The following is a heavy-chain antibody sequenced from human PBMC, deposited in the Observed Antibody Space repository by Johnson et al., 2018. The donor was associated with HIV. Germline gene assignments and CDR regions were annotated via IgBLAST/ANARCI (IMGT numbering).Heavy chain of an antibody. D-gene: IGHD4-23*01. J-gene: IGHJ3*02. CDR2: ISYDGSDK. V-gene: IGHV3-30*03. Sequence: QVQLVESGGGVVQPGRSLRLSCAASGFTFSSYGMHWVRQAPAKGLEWVAFISYDGSDKYYADSVKGRLTISRDSSRNTLYLEMNSLRAEDTAVYYCARWGVVTPHAFDIWGQGTMVTVSS. CDR3: ARWGVVTPHAFDI. CDR1: GFTFSSYG.